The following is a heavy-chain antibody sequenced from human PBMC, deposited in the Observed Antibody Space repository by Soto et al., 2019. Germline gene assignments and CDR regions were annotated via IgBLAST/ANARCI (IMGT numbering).Heavy chain of an antibody. CDR1: GFTFSSYA. D-gene: IGHD3-22*01. CDR2: ISYDGSNK. J-gene: IGHJ3*02. CDR3: ARPIVVVISPNSAFDI. Sequence: QVQLVESGGGVVQPGRSLRLSCAASGFTFSSYAMHWVRQAPGKGLEWVAVISYDGSNKYYADSVKGRFTISRDNSKNPLYLQMNSLRAEDTAVYYCARPIVVVISPNSAFDIWGQGTMVTVSS. V-gene: IGHV3-30-3*01.